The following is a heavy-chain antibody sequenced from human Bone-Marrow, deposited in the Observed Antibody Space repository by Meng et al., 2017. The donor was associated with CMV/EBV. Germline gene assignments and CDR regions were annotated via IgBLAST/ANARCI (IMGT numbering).Heavy chain of an antibody. CDR3: ARDGTTSRWDYYYGMDV. V-gene: IGHV3-23*01. D-gene: IGHD4-17*01. J-gene: IGHJ6*02. CDR2: ISGSGGST. CDR1: GFTFGIYA. Sequence: GESLKISCAASGFTFGIYAMSWVRQAPGKGLEWVSAISGSGGSTHYADSVKGRFIISRDNSKNTLYLQMNSLRAEDTAVYYCARDGTTSRWDYYYGMDVWGQGTTVTVSS.